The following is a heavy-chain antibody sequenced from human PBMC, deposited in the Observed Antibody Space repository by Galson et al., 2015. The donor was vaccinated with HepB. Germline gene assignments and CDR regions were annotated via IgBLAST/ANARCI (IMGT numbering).Heavy chain of an antibody. Sequence: SVKVSCKASGGTFSSYTISWVRQAPGQGLEWMGRIIPILGIANYAQKFQGRVTITADKSTSTAYMELSSLRSEDTAVYYCAREYSSSWYNYYYYYGMDVWGQGTTVTVSS. CDR1: GGTFSSYT. CDR3: AREYSSSWYNYYYYYGMDV. J-gene: IGHJ6*02. CDR2: IIPILGIA. D-gene: IGHD6-13*01. V-gene: IGHV1-69*04.